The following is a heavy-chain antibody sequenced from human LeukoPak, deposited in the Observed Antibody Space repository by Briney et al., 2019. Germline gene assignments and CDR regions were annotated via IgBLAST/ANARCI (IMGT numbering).Heavy chain of an antibody. V-gene: IGHV1-8*01. CDR3: ASSRNGPIPFDY. CDR1: GYTFTSYD. J-gene: IGHJ4*02. CDR2: MNPNSGNT. Sequence: ASVKVSCKASGYTFTSYDINWVRQATGQGLEWMGWMNPNSGNTGYAQKFQGRVTMTRDTSISTAYMELSRLRSDDTAVYYCASSRNGPIPFDYWGQGTLVTVSS. D-gene: IGHD4/OR15-4a*01.